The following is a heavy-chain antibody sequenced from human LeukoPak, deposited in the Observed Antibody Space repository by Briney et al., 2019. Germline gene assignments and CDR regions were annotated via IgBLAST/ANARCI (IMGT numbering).Heavy chain of an antibody. J-gene: IGHJ3*02. CDR1: GFTFSSYS. V-gene: IGHV3-21*01. D-gene: IGHD3-22*01. CDR3: ASDNYYDSSGYYFDAFDI. Sequence: PGGSLRLSCAASGFTFSSYSMNWVRQAPGKGLEWVSSISSRSSYIYYADSVKGRFTISRDNAKNSLYLQMNSLRAEDTAVYYCASDNYYDSSGYYFDAFDIWGQGTLVTVSS. CDR2: ISSRSSYI.